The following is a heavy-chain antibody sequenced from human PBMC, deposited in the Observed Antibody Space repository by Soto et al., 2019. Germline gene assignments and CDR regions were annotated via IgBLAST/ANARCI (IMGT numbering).Heavy chain of an antibody. CDR1: GGTFSSYA. V-gene: IGHV1-69*13. D-gene: IGHD6-13*01. Sequence: ASVKVSCKASGGTFSSYAISWVRQAPGQGLEWMGGIIPIFGTANYAQKFQGRVTITADESTSTAYMELSSLRSEDTAVYYCARESISVAAAGKGGAFDIWGQGTMVTVSS. CDR2: IIPIFGTA. CDR3: ARESISVAAAGKGGAFDI. J-gene: IGHJ3*02.